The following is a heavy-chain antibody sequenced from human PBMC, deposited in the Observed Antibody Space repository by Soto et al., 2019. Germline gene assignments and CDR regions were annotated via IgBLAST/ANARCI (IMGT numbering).Heavy chain of an antibody. CDR1: GGSISTGTYY. D-gene: IGHD5-12*01. Sequence: NPSETLSLTCTVSGGSISTGTYYWGWIRQPPGKGLEWIGNIYFSGRTHYTPSLKSRVTISVDTSKSQFSLKLSSVTATDTALYYCARHEGATDGFFDYWGQGSLVTV. J-gene: IGHJ4*02. V-gene: IGHV4-39*01. CDR3: ARHEGATDGFFDY. CDR2: IYFSGRT.